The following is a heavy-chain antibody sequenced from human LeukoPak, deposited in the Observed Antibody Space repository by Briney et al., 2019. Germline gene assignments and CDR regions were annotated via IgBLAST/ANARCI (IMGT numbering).Heavy chain of an antibody. CDR3: ANRYYDSSPFDP. CDR1: RSTFKSYA. V-gene: IGHV3-23*01. Sequence: GGSLRLSCAASRSTFKSYAMRGVRQAPGKGLEGVAAITTSGGSTNYADSVKGRFTISRDSSKSTLYLQMNSLRAEDTALYYCANRYYDSSPFDPWGQGTLVTVSS. CDR2: ITTSGGST. J-gene: IGHJ5*02. D-gene: IGHD3-22*01.